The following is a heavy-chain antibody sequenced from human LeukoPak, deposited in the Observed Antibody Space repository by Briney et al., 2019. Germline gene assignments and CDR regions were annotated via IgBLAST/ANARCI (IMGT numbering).Heavy chain of an antibody. CDR3: ARDTIGSSGWTGLGY. D-gene: IGHD6-19*01. CDR2: HQHSDRAT. V-gene: IGHV1-46*01. CDR1: GYTFTSHC. Sequence: RASVKVSCKASGYTFTSHCIHWVRQAPGQGREGMGLHQHSDRATNYAQNFKGRVTLPRDTSTSTVYMELSSLRSEDTAVYYCARDTIGSSGWTGLGYWGQGTLVTVSS. J-gene: IGHJ4*02.